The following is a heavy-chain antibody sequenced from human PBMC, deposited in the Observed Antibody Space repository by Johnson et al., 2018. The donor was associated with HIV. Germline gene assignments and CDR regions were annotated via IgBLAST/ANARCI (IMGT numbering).Heavy chain of an antibody. D-gene: IGHD6-6*01. CDR3: ASLSSSGAFDI. CDR1: GFTFSSYW. J-gene: IGHJ3*02. V-gene: IGHV3-30*14. Sequence: QVQLVESGGGVARPGGSVRLSCEGSGFTFSSYWMSWVRQAPGKGLEWVALISSDGSGKYYADSVKGRLTISRDNSKKTLYLQMNSLRAEDTAVYYCASLSSSGAFDIWGQGTMVTVSS. CDR2: ISSDGSGK.